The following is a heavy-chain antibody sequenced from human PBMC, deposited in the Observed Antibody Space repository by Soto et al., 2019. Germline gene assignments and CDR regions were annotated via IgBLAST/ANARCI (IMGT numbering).Heavy chain of an antibody. V-gene: IGHV5-10-1*01. CDR1: GYSFTSYW. J-gene: IGHJ6*02. Sequence: LGESLKISCKGSGYSFTSYWISWVRQMPGKGLEWMGRIDPSDSYTNYSPSFQGHVTISADKSISTAYLQWSSLKASDTAMYYCARQITVVTPGGMDVWGQGTTVTVPS. D-gene: IGHD2-21*02. CDR3: ARQITVVTPGGMDV. CDR2: IDPSDSYT.